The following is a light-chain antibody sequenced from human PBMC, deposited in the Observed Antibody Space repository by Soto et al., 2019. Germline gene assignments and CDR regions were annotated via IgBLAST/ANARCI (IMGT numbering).Light chain of an antibody. Sequence: EIVMTQSPATLSVSPGERATLSCRASQSVSSNLAWYQQKPGQAPRLLIHGASTRATGTPARFSGSGSGTEFTLTISSLEPEDFAIYYCQQRQYWPPITFGQGTRLEI. J-gene: IGKJ5*01. CDR3: QQRQYWPPIT. V-gene: IGKV3-15*01. CDR1: QSVSSN. CDR2: GAS.